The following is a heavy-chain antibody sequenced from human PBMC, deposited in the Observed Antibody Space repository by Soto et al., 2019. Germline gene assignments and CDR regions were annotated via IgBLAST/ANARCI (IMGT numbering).Heavy chain of an antibody. J-gene: IGHJ4*02. Sequence: AESLKISCQVSGYSFAGSWITWVRQKPGKGLEWMGRIDPSDSQTYYSPSFRGHVTISVTKSITTVFLQWSSLRASDTAMYYCARQIYDSDTGPNFQYYFDSWGQGTPVTVSS. V-gene: IGHV5-10-1*01. CDR2: IDPSDSQT. CDR3: ARQIYDSDTGPNFQYYFDS. CDR1: GYSFAGSW. D-gene: IGHD3-22*01.